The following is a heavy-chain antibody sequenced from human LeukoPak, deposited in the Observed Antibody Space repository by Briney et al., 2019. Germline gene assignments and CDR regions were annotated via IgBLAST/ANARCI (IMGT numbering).Heavy chain of an antibody. Sequence: GGSLRLSCAASGFTFSDYYMSWIRQAPGKGLEWLSYIISSGTTIYYADSVKGRFTVSRDNAKNSLHLQMNILRAEDTAVYYCARHSSGWSFDYWGQGTLVTVSS. CDR1: GFTFSDYY. CDR2: IISSGTTI. D-gene: IGHD3-22*01. V-gene: IGHV3-11*04. CDR3: ARHSSGWSFDY. J-gene: IGHJ4*02.